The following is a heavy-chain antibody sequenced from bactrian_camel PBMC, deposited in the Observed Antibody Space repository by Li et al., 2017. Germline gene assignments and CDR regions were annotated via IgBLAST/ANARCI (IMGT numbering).Heavy chain of an antibody. J-gene: IGHJ4*01. CDR3: AAASRSVVGACREYTY. Sequence: VQLVESGGGSVQAGGSLTLSCTVSGVTTGDYCMGWFRQAQGKEREGDATIDTDGAATYADSVKGRFTISKQGTKNTLYLQMDSLKPEDTAMYYCAAASRSVVGACREYTYWGQGTQVTVS. V-gene: IGHV3S55*01. D-gene: IGHD3*01. CDR2: IDTDGAA. CDR1: GVTTGDYC.